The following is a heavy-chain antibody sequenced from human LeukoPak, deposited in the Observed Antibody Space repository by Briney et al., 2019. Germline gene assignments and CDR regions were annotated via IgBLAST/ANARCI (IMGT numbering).Heavy chain of an antibody. CDR3: ATMGATNFDH. V-gene: IGHV1-2*02. CDR1: GYTFTYYY. Sequence: GASVKVSCKASGYTFTYYYIHWVRQAPGQGLEWLGWINPNSGGTHYAQKFQDRAIMTRDTSIRTAYMEVSRLGSDDTAEYYCATMGATNFDHWGQGTLVTVSS. CDR2: INPNSGGT. D-gene: IGHD1-26*01. J-gene: IGHJ4*02.